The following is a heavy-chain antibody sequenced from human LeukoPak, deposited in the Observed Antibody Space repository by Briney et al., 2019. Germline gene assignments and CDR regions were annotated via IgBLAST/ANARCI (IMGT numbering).Heavy chain of an antibody. CDR2: ISYDGSNK. Sequence: GRSLRLSCAASGFTFSSYGMHWVRQAPGKGLEWVAVISYDGSNKHYADSVKGRFTISRDSSTNTLYLQMNSLRAEDTAVYYCAKDRFFVGYYGSRSPRTNYYYYYGMDVWGQGTTVTVSS. D-gene: IGHD3-10*01. V-gene: IGHV3-30*18. CDR1: GFTFSSYG. CDR3: AKDRFFVGYYGSRSPRTNYYYYYGMDV. J-gene: IGHJ6*02.